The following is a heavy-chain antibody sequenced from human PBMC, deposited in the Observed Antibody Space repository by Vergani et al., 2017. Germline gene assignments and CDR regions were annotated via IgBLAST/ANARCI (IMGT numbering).Heavy chain of an antibody. CDR1: GVSIGSNSYY. J-gene: IGHJ4*02. CDR2: IYHSGST. V-gene: IGHV4-30-4*08. D-gene: IGHD3-22*01. CDR3: ARIGPYFHDSRIDY. Sequence: QLQLQESGPGLVKPSETLSLTCTVSGVSIGSNSYYWSWIRQAPGKGLEWIGYIYHSGSTSYNPSLKSRVSMSVETSKNQFSLNLRSVTAADTAIYYCARIGPYFHDSRIDYWGQGRLVTVSS.